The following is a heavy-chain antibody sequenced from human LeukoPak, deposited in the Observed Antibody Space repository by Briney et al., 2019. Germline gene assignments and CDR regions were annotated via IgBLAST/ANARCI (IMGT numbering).Heavy chain of an antibody. V-gene: IGHV1-69*04. J-gene: IGHJ4*02. CDR2: ITPILGIA. CDR1: GGTFSSYA. D-gene: IGHD3-10*01. Sequence: SVKVSCKASGGTFSSYAISWVRQAPGQGLEWMGRITPILGIANYAQKFQGRVTITADKSTSTAYMELSSLRSEDTAVYYCARDRTGTYYFDYWGQGTLVTVSS. CDR3: ARDRTGTYYFDY.